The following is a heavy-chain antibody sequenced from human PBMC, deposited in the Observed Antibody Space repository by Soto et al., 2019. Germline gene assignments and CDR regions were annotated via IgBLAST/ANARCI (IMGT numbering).Heavy chain of an antibody. Sequence: RASVKVSCKASGGTFSSYAISWVRQAPGQGLEWMGGIIPIFGTANYAQKFQGRVTITADKSTSTAYMELSSLRSEDTAVYYCARVKYYDILTGQYGMDVWGQGTTVTVSS. CDR1: GGTFSSYA. J-gene: IGHJ6*02. CDR3: ARVKYYDILTGQYGMDV. D-gene: IGHD3-9*01. CDR2: IIPIFGTA. V-gene: IGHV1-69*06.